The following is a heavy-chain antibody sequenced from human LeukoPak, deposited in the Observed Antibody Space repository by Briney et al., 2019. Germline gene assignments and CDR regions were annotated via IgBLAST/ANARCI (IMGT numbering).Heavy chain of an antibody. D-gene: IGHD6-19*01. CDR3: ANPYTNGWFYFDY. Sequence: PGGSLRLSCAASGFAFDDYAMHWVRQAPGKGLEWVAVISYDGNNKYYADSVKGRFTISRDNSKNTLYLQMNSLRTEDTALYYCANPYTNGWFYFDYWGQGTLVTVSS. CDR1: GFAFDDYA. J-gene: IGHJ4*02. V-gene: IGHV3-30-3*01. CDR2: ISYDGNNK.